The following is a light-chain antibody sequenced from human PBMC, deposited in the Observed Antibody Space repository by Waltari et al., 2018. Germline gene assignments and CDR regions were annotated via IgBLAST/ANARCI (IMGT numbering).Light chain of an antibody. CDR1: QSVFSAY. CDR3: QHRDHWPPDAT. J-gene: IGKJ3*01. V-gene: IGKV3D-20*02. CDR2: GAS. Sequence: EIVLTQSPGTLSLSPGDRATLSCRARQSVFSAYLAWYQQKPGQAPRLLIYGASRRATGIPARFSGSGSGTDFTLTISSLEPEDFAVYYCQHRDHWPPDATFGPGTKVDI.